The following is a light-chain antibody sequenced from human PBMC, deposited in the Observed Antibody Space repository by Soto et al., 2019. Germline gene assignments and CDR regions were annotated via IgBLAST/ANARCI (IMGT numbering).Light chain of an antibody. CDR3: SSYTSRSTLG. CDR1: SSDVGAYNY. Sequence: QSALTQPASVSGSPGQSITISCTATSSDVGAYNYVSLYQQYPGKAPKLMIYEVINRPSGVSNRFSGSKSGNTASLIISGLQAEDEADYYCSSYTSRSTLGFGGGTKLTVL. CDR2: EVI. V-gene: IGLV2-14*01. J-gene: IGLJ2*01.